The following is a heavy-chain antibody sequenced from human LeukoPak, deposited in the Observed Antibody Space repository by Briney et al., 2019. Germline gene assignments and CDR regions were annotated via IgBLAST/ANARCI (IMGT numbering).Heavy chain of an antibody. D-gene: IGHD3-22*01. CDR3: ARDPQEYYDSSGAFDI. J-gene: IGHJ3*02. V-gene: IGHV3-48*01. Sequence: PGGSLRLSCAASGFTFSSYSMNWVRQAPGKGLEWVSYISSSSSTIYYVDSVKGRFTISRDNAKNSLYLQMNSLRAEDTAVYYCARDPQEYYDSSGAFDIWGQGTMVTVSS. CDR2: ISSSSSTI. CDR1: GFTFSSYS.